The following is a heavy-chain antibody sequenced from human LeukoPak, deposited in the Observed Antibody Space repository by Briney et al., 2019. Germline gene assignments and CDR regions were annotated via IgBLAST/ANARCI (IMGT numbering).Heavy chain of an antibody. V-gene: IGHV3-23*01. Sequence: PGGSLRLSCAASGFTFSSYAMSWARQAPGKGLEWVSAISGSGGSTYYADSVKGRFTISRDNSKNTLYLQTNSLRAEDTAVYYCAKDLMRWFGELPYYFDYWGQGTLVTVSS. CDR1: GFTFSSYA. CDR2: ISGSGGST. D-gene: IGHD3-10*01. CDR3: AKDLMRWFGELPYYFDY. J-gene: IGHJ4*02.